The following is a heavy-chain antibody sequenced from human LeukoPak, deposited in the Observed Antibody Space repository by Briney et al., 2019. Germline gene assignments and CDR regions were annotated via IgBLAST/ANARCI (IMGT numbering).Heavy chain of an antibody. CDR1: GFTFSSYA. Sequence: RAGGSLRLSCAASGFTFSSYAMHWVRQAPGKGLEWVAVISYDGSNKYYADSVKGRFTISRDNSKNTLYLQMNSLRAEDTAVYYCASLDAFDIWGQGTMVTVSS. V-gene: IGHV3-30-3*01. CDR2: ISYDGSNK. CDR3: ASLDAFDI. J-gene: IGHJ3*02.